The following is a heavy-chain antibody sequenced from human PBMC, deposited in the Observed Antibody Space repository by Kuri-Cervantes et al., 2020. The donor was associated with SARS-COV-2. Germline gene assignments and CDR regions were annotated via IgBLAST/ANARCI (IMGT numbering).Heavy chain of an antibody. CDR2: ISASGGTT. Sequence: GGSLRLSCAASGLTFSDYAMTWVRQAPGKGLEWVSGISASGGTTYYADSVEGRFTVSRDNSKNSLYLQMNSLRAEDTAVYYCASLTGFNWFDPWGQGTLVTVSS. V-gene: IGHV3-23*01. CDR1: GLTFSDYA. J-gene: IGHJ5*02. CDR3: ASLTGFNWFDP. D-gene: IGHD3-10*01.